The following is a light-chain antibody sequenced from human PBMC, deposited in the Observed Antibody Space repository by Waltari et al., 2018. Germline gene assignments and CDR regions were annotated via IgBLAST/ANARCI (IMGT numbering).Light chain of an antibody. CDR3: QAWDSSTVV. J-gene: IGLJ2*01. CDR1: KLGDKY. Sequence: SYELTQPPSVSVSPGQTASITCSGDKLGDKYACWYQQKPGQSPVLVIYQDSKRPSGSPERVSGSNSGNTATLTISGTHAMDEADYYCQAWDSSTVVFGGGTKLTVL. V-gene: IGLV3-1*01. CDR2: QDS.